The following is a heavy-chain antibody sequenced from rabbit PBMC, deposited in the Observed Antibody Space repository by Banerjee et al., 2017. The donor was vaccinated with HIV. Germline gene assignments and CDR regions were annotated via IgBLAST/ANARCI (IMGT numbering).Heavy chain of an antibody. J-gene: IGHJ4*01. D-gene: IGHD4-1*01. CDR2: IGTGSSGST. CDR1: GFSFSSSYW. CDR3: ISSGRGAWYFNL. V-gene: IGHV1S45*01. Sequence: EESGGDLVKPEGSLTLTCTASGFSFSSSYWIFWVRQAPGKGLEWVACIGTGSSGSTYYASWAKGRFTISKTSSTTVTLQMTSLTDADTATYFCISSGRGAWYFNLWGQGTLVTVS.